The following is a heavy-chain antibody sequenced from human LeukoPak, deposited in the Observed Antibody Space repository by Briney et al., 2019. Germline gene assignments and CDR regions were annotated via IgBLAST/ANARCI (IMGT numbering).Heavy chain of an antibody. CDR1: GFTFGDYA. CDR3: VRVVTRVIFDY. V-gene: IGHV3-49*04. Sequence: QPGRSLRLSCTASGFTFGDYAMSWVCQAPGKGLEWVGFIRSKAYGGTTEYAASVKGRFTTSRDDSKSIAYLQMNSLKTEDTAVYYCVRVVTRVIFDYWGQGTLVTVSS. J-gene: IGHJ4*02. CDR2: IRSKAYGGTT. D-gene: IGHD5-18*01.